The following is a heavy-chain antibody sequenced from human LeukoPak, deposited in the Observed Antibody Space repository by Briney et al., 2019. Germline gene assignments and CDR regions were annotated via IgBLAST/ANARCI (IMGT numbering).Heavy chain of an antibody. CDR2: IYSGGST. V-gene: IGHV3-66*01. Sequence: GGSLRLSCAAFGFTVSSNYMSWVRQAPGKGLEWVSVIYSGGSTYYADSVKGRFTISRDNSKNTLYLQMNSLRAEDTAVYYCARDGSLQGDYWGQGTLVTVSS. CDR1: GFTVSSNY. D-gene: IGHD2-15*01. CDR3: ARDGSLQGDY. J-gene: IGHJ4*02.